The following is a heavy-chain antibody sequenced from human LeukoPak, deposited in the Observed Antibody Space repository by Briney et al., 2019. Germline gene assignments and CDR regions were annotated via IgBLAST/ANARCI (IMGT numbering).Heavy chain of an antibody. D-gene: IGHD3-3*01. CDR3: ARVFSYPLRAPFDP. CDR2: IYYSGST. J-gene: IGHJ5*02. Sequence: SETLSLTCTVSGGSISSYYWSWIRQPPGKGLEWIGYIYYSGSTNYNPSLKSRVTISVDTSKNQFSLKLSSVTAADTAVYYCARVFSYPLRAPFDPWGQGTLVTVSS. CDR1: GGSISSYY. V-gene: IGHV4-59*01.